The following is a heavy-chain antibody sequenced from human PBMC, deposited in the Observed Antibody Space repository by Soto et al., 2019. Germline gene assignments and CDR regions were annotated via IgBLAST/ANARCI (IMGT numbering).Heavy chain of an antibody. Sequence: QVQLQESGPGLVKPSETLSLTCTVSGGSISSYYWSWIRQPPGKGLEWIGYIYYSGSTNYNPSLKSRVTISVDTSKNQFSLKLSSVTAADTAVYYCARSRLDRRQQFDYWGQGTLVTVSS. V-gene: IGHV4-59*01. CDR3: ARSRLDRRQQFDY. D-gene: IGHD6-13*01. CDR1: GGSISSYY. J-gene: IGHJ4*02. CDR2: IYYSGST.